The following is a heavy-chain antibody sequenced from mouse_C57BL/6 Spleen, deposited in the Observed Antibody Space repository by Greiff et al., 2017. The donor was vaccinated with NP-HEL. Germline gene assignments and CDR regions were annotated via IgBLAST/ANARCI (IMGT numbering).Heavy chain of an antibody. CDR2: INPSNGGT. J-gene: IGHJ3*01. CDR3: SREGRSYYGSWFAY. Sequence: QVQLQQPGTELVKPGASVKLSCKASGYTFTSYWMHWVKQRPGQGLEWIGNINPSNGGTNSNEKFKSKATLTVDKSSSTAYLQLSSLTSEDSAVYYCSREGRSYYGSWFAYWGQGTLVTVSA. D-gene: IGHD1-1*01. CDR1: GYTFTSYW. V-gene: IGHV1-53*01.